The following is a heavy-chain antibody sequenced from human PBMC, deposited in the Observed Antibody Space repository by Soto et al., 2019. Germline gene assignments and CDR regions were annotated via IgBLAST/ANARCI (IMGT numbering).Heavy chain of an antibody. J-gene: IGHJ3*01. V-gene: IGHV3-23*01. CDR1: GFSFNNHS. Sequence: GGSLRLSGAASGFSFNNHSITWVRQAPWKGLEWVSGISGSGSTTHYADSVKGRLTISRDNYKDTLYLQMNSLRADDTAVYFCAKDRLMITMVVVGAFDFWGLGTMVTVSS. CDR2: ISGSGSTT. D-gene: IGHD3-22*01. CDR3: AKDRLMITMVVVGAFDF.